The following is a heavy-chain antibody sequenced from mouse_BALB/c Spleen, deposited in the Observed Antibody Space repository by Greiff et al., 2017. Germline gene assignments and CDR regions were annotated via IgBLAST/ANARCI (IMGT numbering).Heavy chain of an antibody. CDR1: GFTFSSYT. D-gene: IGHD2-4*01. V-gene: IGHV5-12-2*01. CDR2: ISNGGGST. J-gene: IGHJ3*01. CDR3: ASLYYDYDEAY. Sequence: EVMLVESGGGLVQPGGSLKLSCAASGFTFSSYTMSWVRQTPEKRLEWVAYISNGGGSTYYPDTVKGRFTISRDNAKNTLYLQMSSLKSEDTAMYYCASLYYDYDEAYWGQGTLVTVSA.